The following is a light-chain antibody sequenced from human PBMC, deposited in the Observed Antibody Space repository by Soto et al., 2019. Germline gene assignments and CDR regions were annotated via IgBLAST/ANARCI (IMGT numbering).Light chain of an antibody. Sequence: QSVLTQPASVSGSPGQSITISCTGTTSDVGGYNYVSWYQQHPGKAPQLMIYDVTNRPSGVSNRFSGSKSGNTASLAISGLQAEDEADYYCSSYTSGSTRYVFGTGTKLT. CDR1: TSDVGGYNY. J-gene: IGLJ1*01. CDR2: DVT. CDR3: SSYTSGSTRYV. V-gene: IGLV2-14*01.